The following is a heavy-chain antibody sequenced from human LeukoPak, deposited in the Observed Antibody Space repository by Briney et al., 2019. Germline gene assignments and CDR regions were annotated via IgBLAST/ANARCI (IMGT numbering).Heavy chain of an antibody. J-gene: IGHJ4*02. Sequence: GRSLRLSCAASGFTFSDYGMHWVRQAPGKGLEWVAVIVYDGRNKYYADSVKGRFTISRDNAKNSLYLQMNSLRAEDTAVYYCTAATPDYWGQGTLVTVSS. D-gene: IGHD6-13*01. CDR2: IVYDGRNK. CDR3: TAATPDY. CDR1: GFTFSDYG. V-gene: IGHV3-30*03.